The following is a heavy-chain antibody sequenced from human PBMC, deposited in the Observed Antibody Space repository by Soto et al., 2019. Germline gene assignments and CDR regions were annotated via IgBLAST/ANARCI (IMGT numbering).Heavy chain of an antibody. D-gene: IGHD2-15*01. CDR2: IDPSDSYT. J-gene: IGHJ4*02. CDR3: ARLSCSGGSCYSGNYFDY. V-gene: IGHV5-10-1*01. Sequence: GESLKISCKGSGYSFTSYWISWVRKMPGKGLEWMGRIDPSDSYTNYSPSFQGHVTISADKSISTAYLQWSSLKASDTAMYYCARLSCSGGSCYSGNYFDYWGQGTLVTVSS. CDR1: GYSFTSYW.